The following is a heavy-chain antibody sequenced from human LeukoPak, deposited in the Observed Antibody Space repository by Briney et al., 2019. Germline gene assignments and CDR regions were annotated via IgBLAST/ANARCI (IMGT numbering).Heavy chain of an antibody. Sequence: GGSLRLSCVASGFTFSTYGMHWVRQAPGKGLEWVAIIWYDGSNKYYADSVKGRFTISRDNSKNMLYLQMNSLRAEDTAVYYCARDPASWTYYDSSGYYDYWGQGTLVTVSS. CDR1: GFTFSTYG. CDR3: ARDPASWTYYDSSGYYDY. J-gene: IGHJ4*02. CDR2: IWYDGSNK. D-gene: IGHD3-22*01. V-gene: IGHV3-33*01.